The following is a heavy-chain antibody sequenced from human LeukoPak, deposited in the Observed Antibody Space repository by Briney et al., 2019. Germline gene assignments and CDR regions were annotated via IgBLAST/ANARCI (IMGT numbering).Heavy chain of an antibody. CDR2: ISGSGGST. CDR1: GFTFSSDA. J-gene: IGHJ2*01. CDR3: ARDRDSRWDFDL. Sequence: GGSLRLSSVASGFTFSSDAMSWVRQAPGKGLEWVSAISGSGGSTDYADSVKGRFAISRDNAKNSLYLQMNSLRADDTAVYYCARDRDSRWDFDLWGRGTLVTVSS. D-gene: IGHD3-22*01. V-gene: IGHV3-23*01.